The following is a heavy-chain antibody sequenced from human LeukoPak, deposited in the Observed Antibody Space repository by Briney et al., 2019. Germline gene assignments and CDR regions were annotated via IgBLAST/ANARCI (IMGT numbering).Heavy chain of an antibody. J-gene: IGHJ4*02. CDR2: INGDGTST. V-gene: IGHV3-74*03. CDR1: GFIFSSYW. CDR3: TRQWHTPSDY. Sequence: RTGGSLRLSCAASGFIFSSYWMHWVRQKPGEGPLWLSRINGDGTSTAHAHSVQGRFIISRDNAKNTLYLQMNSLRVDDTAVYYCTRQWHTPSDYWGQGTVVTVSS. D-gene: IGHD6-19*01.